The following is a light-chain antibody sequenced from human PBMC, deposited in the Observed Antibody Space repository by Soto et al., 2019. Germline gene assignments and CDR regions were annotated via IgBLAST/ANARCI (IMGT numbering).Light chain of an antibody. CDR1: SSNIGTNT. CDR2: SNN. CDR3: AAWDDSLNGVV. Sequence: QSVLTQPPSASGTPGQRVTVSCSGSSSNIGTNTVNWYQQFPGTAPKLLIYSNNQRPSGVPDRLSGSKSGTSASLAISWLQSEDEADYYCAAWDDSLNGVVFGGGTKLTVL. V-gene: IGLV1-44*01. J-gene: IGLJ2*01.